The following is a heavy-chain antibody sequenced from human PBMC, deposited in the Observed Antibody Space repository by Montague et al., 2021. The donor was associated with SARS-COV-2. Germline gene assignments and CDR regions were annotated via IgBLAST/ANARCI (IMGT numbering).Heavy chain of an antibody. V-gene: IGHV3-9*01. J-gene: IGHJ6*02. Sequence: SLRLSCPASGFNLYDFAMHWVRQAPGKGLEWVSFISWNSDNMGYADSVRGRFTISRDNAKNSLFLQMNNLRPEDTALYYCAKGGQVVMDIWGQGTTVTVSS. CDR2: ISWNSDNM. CDR3: AKGGQVVMDI. D-gene: IGHD2-15*01. CDR1: GFNLYDFA.